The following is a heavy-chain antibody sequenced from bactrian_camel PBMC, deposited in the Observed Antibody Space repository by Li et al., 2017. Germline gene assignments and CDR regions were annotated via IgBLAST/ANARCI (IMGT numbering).Heavy chain of an antibody. V-gene: IGHV3S55*01. Sequence: HVQLVESGGGSVQAGSSLRLSCAASSRSPYCTYDMGWYRQAPGKEREFVSAIESDGTTTYADSVKGRFTISQDNAKKTVYLQMNSLKPEDTAMYYCAASLRCPQTAHEYNYWGQGTQVTVSS. CDR1: RSPYCTYD. J-gene: IGHJ4*01. CDR3: AASLRCPQTAHEYNY. CDR2: IESDGTT. D-gene: IGHD3*01.